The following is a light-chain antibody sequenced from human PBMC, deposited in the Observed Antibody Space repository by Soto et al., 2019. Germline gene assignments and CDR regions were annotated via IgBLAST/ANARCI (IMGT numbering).Light chain of an antibody. V-gene: IGLV1-44*01. CDR1: SSNIGSNT. J-gene: IGLJ3*02. CDR3: AAWDDSLNGWV. CDR2: SND. Sequence: QSVLPQAPSASGTPGQRVTISCSGSSSNIGSNTVTWYQQLPGTAPKLLIYSNDQRPSGVRDRFSGSKSGTSASLAIAGLQSEDEADYYCAAWDDSLNGWVFGGGTKLTVL.